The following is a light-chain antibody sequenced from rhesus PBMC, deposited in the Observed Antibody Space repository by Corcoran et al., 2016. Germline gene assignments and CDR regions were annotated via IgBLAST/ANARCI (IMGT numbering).Light chain of an antibody. V-gene: IGKV1-74*01. CDR3: QHSYGTPFT. CDR1: ENANNY. Sequence: DIQMTQSPSSLSASVGDRLTITCRASENANNYLHWYQQKPGKAPKLLIYAASTLQSGAPSRSSGSGSGTDYTFTIRSLQPEDVATYYCQHSYGTPFTFGPGTKVDIK. J-gene: IGKJ3*01. CDR2: AAS.